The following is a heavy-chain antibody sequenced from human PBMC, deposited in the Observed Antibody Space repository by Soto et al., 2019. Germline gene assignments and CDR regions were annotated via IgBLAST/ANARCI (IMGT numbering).Heavy chain of an antibody. V-gene: IGHV5-51*01. D-gene: IGHD6-25*01. CDR2: IYPGDSDT. Sequence: CCRGSGYIFTRYWNVWVRQIPGKGLEWIGIIYPGDSDTRYSPSFQGQVTISADKSISTAYLQWSSLKASDTAMYYCARLGYSSGGHPELFDYCGQGT. J-gene: IGHJ4*02. CDR1: GYIFTRYW. CDR3: ARLGYSSGGHPELFDY.